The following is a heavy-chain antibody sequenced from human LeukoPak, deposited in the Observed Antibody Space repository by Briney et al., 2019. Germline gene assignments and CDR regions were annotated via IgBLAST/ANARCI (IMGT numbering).Heavy chain of an antibody. CDR2: ISAGGGST. V-gene: IGHV3-23*01. D-gene: IGHD6-19*01. CDR3: ATGRSGWYDYFDY. J-gene: IGHJ4*02. CDR1: GFAFSKYA. Sequence: GGSLRLSCAASGFAFSKYAMSWVRQAPGKGLEWISAISAGGGSTYCADSVKGQFTISRDNPKNTVFLQMNFLGAEDTAVYYCATGRSGWYDYFDYWGQGTLVTVSS.